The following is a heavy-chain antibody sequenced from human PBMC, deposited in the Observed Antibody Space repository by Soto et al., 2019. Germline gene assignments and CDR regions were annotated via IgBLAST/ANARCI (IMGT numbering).Heavy chain of an antibody. CDR3: ARSDSSRYYLAGGY. CDR2: IIPIFGTA. Sequence: GASVKVSCKASGGTFSSYAISWVRQAPGQGLEWMGGIIPIFGTANYAQKFQGRVTITADESTSTAYMELSSLWSEDTAVYYCARSDSSRYYLAGGYWGQGTLVTVSS. J-gene: IGHJ4*02. D-gene: IGHD3-22*01. V-gene: IGHV1-69*13. CDR1: GGTFSSYA.